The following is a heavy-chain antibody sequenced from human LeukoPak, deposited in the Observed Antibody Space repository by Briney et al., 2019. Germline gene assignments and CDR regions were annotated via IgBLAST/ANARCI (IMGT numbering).Heavy chain of an antibody. CDR1: GFTFTNYA. V-gene: IGHV3-64*01. D-gene: IGHD1-1*01. CDR3: ARGQRTPPDYFDY. CDR2: VSDNGGTT. J-gene: IGHJ4*02. Sequence: PGGSLRLSCVISGFTFTNYAIHWVRQAPGKGLEYVSAVSDNGGTTYYASSVKGRFTISRDNSKNTVYLQMGSLRPEDMGVYYCARGQRTPPDYFDYWGQGTLVTVSS.